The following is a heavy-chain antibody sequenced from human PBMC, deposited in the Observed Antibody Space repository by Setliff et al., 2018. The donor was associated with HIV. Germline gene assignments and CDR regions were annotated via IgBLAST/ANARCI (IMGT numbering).Heavy chain of an antibody. CDR3: ARAYDVLTGYFDY. CDR1: GYSFTNLG. V-gene: IGHV1-18*01. CDR2: ISTYSGDT. Sequence: ASVKVSCKASGYSFTNLGLNWVRQAPGQGLEWMGWISTYSGDTNYAQKLQGRVTMTTDTSTSTAYMELRSLRSDDTAVYYCARAYDVLTGYFDYWGQGTLVTVSS. J-gene: IGHJ4*02. D-gene: IGHD3-9*01.